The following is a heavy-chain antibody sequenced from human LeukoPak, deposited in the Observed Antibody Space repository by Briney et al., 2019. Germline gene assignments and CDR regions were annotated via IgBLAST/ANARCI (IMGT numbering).Heavy chain of an antibody. CDR3: ARGSEQYYYDSSAAFDI. D-gene: IGHD3-22*01. CDR1: GFTFSSYE. J-gene: IGHJ3*02. CDR2: ISSSGSTI. Sequence: QPGGSLRLSCAASGFTFSSYEMNWVRQAPGKGLEWVSYISSSGSTIYYADSVKGRFTISRDNAKNSLYLQMNSLRAEDTAVYYCARGSEQYYYDSSAAFDIWGQGTMVTVSS. V-gene: IGHV3-48*03.